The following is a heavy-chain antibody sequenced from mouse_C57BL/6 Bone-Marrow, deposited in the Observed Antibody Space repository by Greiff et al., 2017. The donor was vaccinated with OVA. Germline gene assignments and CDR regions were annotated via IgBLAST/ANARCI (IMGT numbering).Heavy chain of an antibody. CDR2: IYPGDGDT. Sequence: VQLQESGPELVKPGASVKISCKASGYAFSSSWMNWVKQRPGKGLEWIGRIYPGDGDTNYNGKFKGKATLTADKSSSTAYMQLSSLTSEDSAVYFCATPTGPFAYWGQGTLVTVSA. J-gene: IGHJ3*01. CDR1: GYAFSSSW. CDR3: ATPTGPFAY. D-gene: IGHD4-1*02. V-gene: IGHV1-82*01.